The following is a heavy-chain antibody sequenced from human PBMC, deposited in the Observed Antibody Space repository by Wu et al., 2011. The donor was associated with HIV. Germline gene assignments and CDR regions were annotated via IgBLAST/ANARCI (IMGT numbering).Heavy chain of an antibody. J-gene: IGHJ5*02. V-gene: IGHV1-18*01. Sequence: SGAEVKKPGAVSEGLLQGFWVTPLPAYGMTWVRQAPGQGLEWMDGSALTMATQNSAQKLQDRVTMTTDTSTSTAYMELRSLRSDDTAVYYCARVIREGNQLLFSKLLVSWFDPWGQGTPVTVSS. D-gene: IGHD2-2*01. CDR1: VTPLPAYG. CDR3: ARVIREGNQLLFSKLLVSWFDP. CDR2: SALTMAT.